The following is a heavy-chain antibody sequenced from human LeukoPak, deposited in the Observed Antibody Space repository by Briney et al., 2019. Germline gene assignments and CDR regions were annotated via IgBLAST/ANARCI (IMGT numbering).Heavy chain of an antibody. J-gene: IGHJ4*02. CDR3: ANLDIVVVPAATDNY. V-gene: IGHV3-30*02. D-gene: IGHD2-2*03. CDR2: IRYDGSNK. CDR1: GFTFSSYG. Sequence: GGSLRLSCAASGFTFSSYGMHWVRQAPGEGLEWVAFIRYDGSNKYYADSVKGRFTISRDNSKNTLYLQMNSLRAEDTAVYYGANLDIVVVPAATDNYWGQGTLVTVSS.